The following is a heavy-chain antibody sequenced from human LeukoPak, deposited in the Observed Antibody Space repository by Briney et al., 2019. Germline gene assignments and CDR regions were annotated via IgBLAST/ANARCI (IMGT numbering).Heavy chain of an antibody. D-gene: IGHD6-13*01. J-gene: IGHJ5*02. V-gene: IGHV3-21*01. CDR3: ARDLNIGSSWYRFDP. Sequence: GGSLRLSCAASGFTFSTYNMNWVRQAPGKGLQWVSSISSSSSYIYYADSVKGRFTISRDDAKNSLYLQMNSLRAEDTAVYWCARDLNIGSSWYRFDPWGQGTLVTVSS. CDR1: GFTFSTYN. CDR2: ISSSSSYI.